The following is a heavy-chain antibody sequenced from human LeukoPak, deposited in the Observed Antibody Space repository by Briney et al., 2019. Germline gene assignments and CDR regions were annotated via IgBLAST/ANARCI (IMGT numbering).Heavy chain of an antibody. Sequence: GASVKVSCKASGYTFTGYYMHWVRQAPGQGLEWMGWINPNSGGTNYAQKFQGRVTMTRDTSISTAYMELSRLRSDDTAVYYCARVMVRGSHSRNHFDYWGQGTLVTVSS. CDR3: ARVMVRGSHSRNHFDY. V-gene: IGHV1-2*02. D-gene: IGHD3-10*01. J-gene: IGHJ4*02. CDR2: INPNSGGT. CDR1: GYTFTGYY.